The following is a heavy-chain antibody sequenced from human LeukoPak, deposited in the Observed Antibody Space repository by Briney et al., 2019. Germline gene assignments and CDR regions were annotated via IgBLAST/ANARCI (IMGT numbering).Heavy chain of an antibody. Sequence: GESLKISCKGSGYSFTSYWIGWVRQMPGKGLEWMGIIYPGDSDTRYSPSFQGQVTISADKSISTAYLQWSSLKASDTAIYYCARTYYYGSGSYYNPGYWGQGTLVSVSS. CDR3: ARTYYYGSGSYYNPGY. CDR1: GYSFTSYW. J-gene: IGHJ4*02. CDR2: IYPGDSDT. V-gene: IGHV5-51*01. D-gene: IGHD3-10*01.